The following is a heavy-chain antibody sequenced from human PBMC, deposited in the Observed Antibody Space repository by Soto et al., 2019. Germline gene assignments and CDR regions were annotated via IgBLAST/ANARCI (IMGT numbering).Heavy chain of an antibody. CDR2: INSDGSVS. CDR1: GFTFSNYW. V-gene: IGHV3-74*01. Sequence: VKLVESGGGLVQPGGSLRLSCAASGFTFSNYWMYWVRQAPGQXLVWVSRINSDGSVSRYADSVKGRLTISRDNVKNTLYLQMNSLRVEDTAVYYCARGDCVGGSCYSLAGSFYYYMDVWGKGTTVTVFS. D-gene: IGHD2-15*01. J-gene: IGHJ6*03. CDR3: ARGDCVGGSCYSLAGSFYYYMDV.